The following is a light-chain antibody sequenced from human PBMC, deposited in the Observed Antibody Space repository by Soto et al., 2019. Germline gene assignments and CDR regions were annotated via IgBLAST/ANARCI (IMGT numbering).Light chain of an antibody. Sequence: DIQMTPSPSSLSASVGDRVTITCRASQSIIIYLNSYPQNTGNAPKLLIYAATSLQSGVPSRFSGRGSGTDFTLIISSLQPEDCATYFCPQSYRTPRAFGQGTKVDNK. CDR1: QSIIIY. CDR3: PQSYRTPRA. V-gene: IGKV1-39*01. CDR2: AAT. J-gene: IGKJ1*01.